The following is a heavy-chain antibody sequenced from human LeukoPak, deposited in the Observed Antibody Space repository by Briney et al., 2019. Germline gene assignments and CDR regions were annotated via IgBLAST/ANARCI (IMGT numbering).Heavy chain of an antibody. CDR2: IWYDGSNK. CDR3: ARDLALRIAAAGMSGY. CDR1: GFTFSSYG. Sequence: GGSLRLSCAASGFTFSSYGMHWVRQAPGKGLEWAACIWYDGSNKYYADSVKGRFTISRDNSKNTLYLQMNSLRAEDTAVYYCARDLALRIAAAGMSGYWGQGTLVTVSS. D-gene: IGHD6-13*01. V-gene: IGHV3-33*01. J-gene: IGHJ4*02.